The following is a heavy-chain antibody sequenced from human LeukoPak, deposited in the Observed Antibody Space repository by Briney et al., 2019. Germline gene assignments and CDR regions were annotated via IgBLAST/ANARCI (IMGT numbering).Heavy chain of an antibody. CDR3: ARDRRLRYCSGGSCYGGYFDY. V-gene: IGHV1-69*01. D-gene: IGHD2-15*01. CDR2: IIPMFGTA. Sequence: SVKVSCKASGGTFSSYPISWVRQAPGQGLEWMGGIIPMFGTAKYAQKFQGRVTITADESTSTAYMELSSLRSEDTSAVYYCARDRRLRYCSGGSCYGGYFDYWGQGTLVTVSS. J-gene: IGHJ4*02. CDR1: GGTFSSYP.